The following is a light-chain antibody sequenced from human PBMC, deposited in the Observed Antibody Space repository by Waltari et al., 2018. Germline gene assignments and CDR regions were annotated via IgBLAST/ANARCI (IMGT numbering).Light chain of an antibody. CDR1: QSISIW. J-gene: IGKJ2*01. CDR3: QHYDNYPVA. V-gene: IGKV1-5*03. Sequence: DIQMTQSPSTLSASVGNRVSITCRVSQSISIWMAWYQQRSGKAPKLRISKSSSFESGVPSRFSGGGYGTEFTLTITNLHPDDFATYYGQHYDNYPVAFGQGTKLEIK. CDR2: KSS.